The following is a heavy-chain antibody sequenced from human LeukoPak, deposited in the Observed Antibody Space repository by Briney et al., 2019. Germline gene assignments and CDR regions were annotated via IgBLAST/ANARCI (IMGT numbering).Heavy chain of an antibody. V-gene: IGHV4-38-2*02. D-gene: IGHD5-12*01. J-gene: IGHJ4*02. CDR3: ARARRTYSGYDGPVGY. Sequence: TSETLSLTCTVSGYSISSGYYWGWIRQPPGKGLEWIGSIYHSGSTYYNPSLKSRVTISVDTSKNQFSLKLSSVTAADTAVYYCARARRTYSGYDGPVGYWGQGTLVTVSS. CDR1: GYSISSGYY. CDR2: IYHSGST.